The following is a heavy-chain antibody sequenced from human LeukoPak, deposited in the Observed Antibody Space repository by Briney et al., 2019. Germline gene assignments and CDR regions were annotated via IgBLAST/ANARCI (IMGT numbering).Heavy chain of an antibody. Sequence: GRSLRLSCAASGFTFDDYAMHWVRQALGKGLEWVSGISWNSGSIGYADSVKGRFTISRDNAKNSLYLQMNSLRAEDTALYYCAKDLVGATAGNFDYWGQGTLVTVSS. CDR1: GFTFDDYA. CDR3: AKDLVGATAGNFDY. J-gene: IGHJ4*02. CDR2: ISWNSGSI. D-gene: IGHD1-26*01. V-gene: IGHV3-9*01.